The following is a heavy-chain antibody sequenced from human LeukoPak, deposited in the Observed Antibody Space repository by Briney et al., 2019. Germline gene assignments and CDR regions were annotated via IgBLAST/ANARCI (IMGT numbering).Heavy chain of an antibody. CDR1: GFTFSSYA. CDR2: MSYDGSNK. Sequence: PGKSLRLSCAASGFTFSSYAMHWVRQTPDKGLEWVAVMSYDGSNKYDADSVKGRFTISRDNSKNTLYLQMNSLRAEDTAVYYCAYYYGSGADYYYMDVWGKGTTVTISS. D-gene: IGHD3-10*01. CDR3: AYYYGSGADYYYMDV. V-gene: IGHV3-30*04. J-gene: IGHJ6*03.